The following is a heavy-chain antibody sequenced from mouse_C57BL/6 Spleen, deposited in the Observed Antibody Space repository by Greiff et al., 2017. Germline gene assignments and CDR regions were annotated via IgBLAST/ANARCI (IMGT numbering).Heavy chain of an antibody. V-gene: IGHV1-26*01. J-gene: IGHJ2*01. CDR1: GYTFTDYY. CDR2: INPNNGGT. CDR3: ARWHYSNYYFDY. Sequence: EVQLQQSGPELVKPGASVKISCKASGYTFTDYYMNWVKQSHGKSLEWIGDINPNNGGTSYNQKFKGKATLTVDKSSSTAYMELRSLTSEDSAVYYCARWHYSNYYFDYWGQGTTLTVSS. D-gene: IGHD2-5*01.